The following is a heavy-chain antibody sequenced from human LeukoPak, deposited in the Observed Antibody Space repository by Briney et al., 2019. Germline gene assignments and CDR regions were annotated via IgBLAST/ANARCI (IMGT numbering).Heavy chain of an antibody. Sequence: SETLSLTCAVYGGSFSGYYWSWIRQPPGKGLEWIGEINHSGSTTYNPSLKSRVTITVDTSKNQFSLKLSSVTAADTAVYYCARGPSVDTAMAYYYYYGMDVWGQGTTVTVSS. CDR3: ARGPSVDTAMAYYYYYGMDV. CDR2: INHSGST. D-gene: IGHD5-18*01. CDR1: GGSFSGYY. J-gene: IGHJ6*02. V-gene: IGHV4-34*01.